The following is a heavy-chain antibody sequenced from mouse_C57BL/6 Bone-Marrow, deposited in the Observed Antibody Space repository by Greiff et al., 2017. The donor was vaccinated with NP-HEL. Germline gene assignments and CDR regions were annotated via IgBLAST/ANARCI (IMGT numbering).Heavy chain of an antibody. CDR1: GYTFTDYE. D-gene: IGHD2-14*01. V-gene: IGHV1-15*01. CDR3: TRWVLYYFDY. J-gene: IGHJ2*01. Sequence: VKLMESGAELVRPGASVTLSCKASGYTFTDYEMHWVKQTPVHGLEWIGAIDPETGGTAYNQKFKGKAILTADKSSSTAYMELRSLTSEDSAVYYCTRWVLYYFDYWGQGTTLTVSS. CDR2: IDPETGGT.